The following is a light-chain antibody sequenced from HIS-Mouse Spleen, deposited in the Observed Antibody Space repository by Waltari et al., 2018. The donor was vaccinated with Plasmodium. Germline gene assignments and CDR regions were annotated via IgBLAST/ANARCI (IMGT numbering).Light chain of an antibody. CDR1: SSDVGGYNY. CDR3: SSYTSSSTRV. V-gene: IGLV2-14*03. CDR2: DVS. J-gene: IGLJ3*02. Sequence: QSALTQPASVSGSPGQSINISCTGTSSDVGGYNYVSWYQQHPGKAPKLMIYDVSNRPAGVSQRFSGAKAGNTASLTISGLQADDEADYYCSSYTSSSTRVFGGGTKLTVL.